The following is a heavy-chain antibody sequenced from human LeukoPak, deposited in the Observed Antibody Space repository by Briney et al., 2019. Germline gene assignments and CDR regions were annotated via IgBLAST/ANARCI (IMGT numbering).Heavy chain of an antibody. CDR2: ISSSGSTI. CDR1: GFIFSSYE. Sequence: GGSLRLSCAASGFIFSSYEMNWVRQAPGKGLEWVSYISSSGSTIYYADSVKGRFTISRDNAKNSLYLQMNSLRAEDTAVYYCARVGDGYNYDFDYWGQGTLVTVSS. J-gene: IGHJ4*02. V-gene: IGHV3-48*03. D-gene: IGHD5-24*01. CDR3: ARVGDGYNYDFDY.